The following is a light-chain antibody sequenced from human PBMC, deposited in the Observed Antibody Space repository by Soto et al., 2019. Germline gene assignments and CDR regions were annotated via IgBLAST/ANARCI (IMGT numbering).Light chain of an antibody. Sequence: IVLTQSPATLSLSPGERATLSCMASQSVSSYLAWYQQKPGQAPRLLIYDASNRATGIPARFSGSGSGTDFTLTISSLEPEDFAVYYCQQRSNWPPWTFGQGTKVDIK. CDR2: DAS. CDR1: QSVSSY. J-gene: IGKJ1*01. CDR3: QQRSNWPPWT. V-gene: IGKV3-11*01.